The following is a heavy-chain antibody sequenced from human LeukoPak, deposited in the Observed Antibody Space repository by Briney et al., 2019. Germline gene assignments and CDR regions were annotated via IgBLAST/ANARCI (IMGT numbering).Heavy chain of an antibody. Sequence: GESLTLSCAASGFTFSRHAMTWVRQAPGKGLEWVSTIGGAAGSTNYADSVKGRFTISRDNSKNTLYLQMNSLRAEDTAVYYCVRGYSEIGDYWGQGTLVTVSS. CDR2: IGGAAGST. CDR3: VRGYSEIGDY. V-gene: IGHV3-23*01. D-gene: IGHD6-13*01. CDR1: GFTFSRHA. J-gene: IGHJ4*02.